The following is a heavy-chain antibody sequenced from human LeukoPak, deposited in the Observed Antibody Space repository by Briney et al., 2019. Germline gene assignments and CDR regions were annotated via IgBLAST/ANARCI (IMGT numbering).Heavy chain of an antibody. D-gene: IGHD6-13*01. Sequence: SQTLSLTCTVSGGSISSGDYYWSWIRQPPGKDLEWIGYIYYSGSTYYNPSLKSRVTISVDTSKNQFSLKLSSVTAADTAVYYCARDSSSWYSYGKDVWGKGTTVTVSS. CDR1: GGSISSGDYY. V-gene: IGHV4-30-4*01. J-gene: IGHJ6*04. CDR3: ARDSSSWYSYGKDV. CDR2: IYYSGST.